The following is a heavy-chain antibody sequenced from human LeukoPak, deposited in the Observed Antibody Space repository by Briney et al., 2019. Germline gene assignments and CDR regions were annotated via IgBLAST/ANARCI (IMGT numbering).Heavy chain of an antibody. CDR3: ARETVVLLGQ. CDR1: GVSISSNDW. J-gene: IGHJ4*02. V-gene: IGHV4-4*02. Sequence: PSETLSLTCAVPGVSISSNDWWSWVRQPPGKGLEWIGEIYHSGSTNYNPSLKSRVTISVDKSKNQFSLKLSSVTAADTAVYYCARETVVLLGQWGQGTLVTVSS. CDR2: IYHSGST. D-gene: IGHD3-22*01.